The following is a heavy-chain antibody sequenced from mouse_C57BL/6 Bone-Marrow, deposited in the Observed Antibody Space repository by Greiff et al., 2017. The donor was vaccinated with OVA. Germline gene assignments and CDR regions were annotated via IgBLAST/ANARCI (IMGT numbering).Heavy chain of an antibody. CDR3: AREGLRLLRPYFDY. Sequence: VKLVESGAELVRPGASVKLSCKASGYTFTDYYINWVKQRPGQGLEWIARIYPGSGNTYYNEKFKGKATLTAEKSSSTAYMQLSSLTSEDSAVYFCAREGLRLLRPYFDYWGQGTTLTVSS. J-gene: IGHJ2*01. D-gene: IGHD1-2*01. CDR1: GYTFTDYY. CDR2: IYPGSGNT. V-gene: IGHV1-76*01.